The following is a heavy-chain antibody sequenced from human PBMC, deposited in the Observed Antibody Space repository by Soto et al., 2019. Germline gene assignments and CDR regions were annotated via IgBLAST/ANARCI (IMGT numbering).Heavy chain of an antibody. CDR3: ARHITVTSPFDY. V-gene: IGHV4-31*03. D-gene: IGHD4-17*01. CDR2: INYSGST. Sequence: PSETLSLTCTVSGGSITSGGYYWSWIRQHPGKGLEWIGYINYSGSTYYNPSLKSRVTISADTSKSHFSLKLNSVTAADTAVYYCARHITVTSPFDYWGQGTLVTVSS. CDR1: GGSITSGGYY. J-gene: IGHJ4*02.